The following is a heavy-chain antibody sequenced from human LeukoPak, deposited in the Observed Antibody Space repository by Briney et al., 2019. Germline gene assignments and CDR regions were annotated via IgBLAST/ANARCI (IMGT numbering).Heavy chain of an antibody. CDR2: IDHSGST. CDR3: ARVFDSGSQAYFYYMDV. CDR1: GYSISSGYY. D-gene: IGHD3-10*01. J-gene: IGHJ6*03. V-gene: IGHV4-38-2*02. Sequence: SETLSLTCSVSGYSISSGYYWGWIRQPPGKGLEWIGSIDHSGSTYYNPSLKSRVTMSVDTSKNQFSLKVSSVTAADTAVYYCARVFDSGSQAYFYYMDVWGKGTTVTIFS.